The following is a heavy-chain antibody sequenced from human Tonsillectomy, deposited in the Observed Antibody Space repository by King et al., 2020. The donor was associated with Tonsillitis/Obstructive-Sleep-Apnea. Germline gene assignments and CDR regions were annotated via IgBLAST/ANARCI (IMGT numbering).Heavy chain of an antibody. J-gene: IGHJ4*02. Sequence: QLVQSGGGLIQPGGSLRLSCAASGFTVNSNYMSWVRQAPGRGLEWVSIIYSGGRTYHADSVKGRFIISRDNSKNTLYLQMNSLRAEDTALYYCARFHDYGDDYFDDWGQGTRVTVSS. V-gene: IGHV3-53*01. CDR1: GFTVNSNY. CDR3: ARFHDYGDDYFDD. CDR2: IYSGGRT. D-gene: IGHD4-17*01.